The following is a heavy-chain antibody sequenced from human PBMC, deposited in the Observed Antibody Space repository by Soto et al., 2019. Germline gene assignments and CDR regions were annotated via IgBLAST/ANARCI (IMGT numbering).Heavy chain of an antibody. CDR3: ARLEGLATISYYFDF. D-gene: IGHD5-12*01. J-gene: IGHJ4*02. CDR1: DDSINSDKYY. CDR2: IYYRGNA. V-gene: IGHV4-39*01. Sequence: SETLSLTCSVSDDSINSDKYYWGWIRQPSGKGLEWIGSIYYRGNAYYNPSLRTRVTISLDKSKSQFSLKLDSVTAADSAVYFCARLEGLATISYYFDFWGPGALVTVSS.